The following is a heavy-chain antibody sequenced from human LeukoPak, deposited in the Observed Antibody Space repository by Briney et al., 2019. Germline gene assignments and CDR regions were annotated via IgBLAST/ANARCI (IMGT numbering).Heavy chain of an antibody. J-gene: IGHJ4*02. Sequence: GGSLRLSCAASGFTFSSYWMSWVRQVPGKGLEWVSAISGSGGSTYYADSVKGRFTISGDNSKNTLYLQMNSLRAEDTAVYYCAKDGSGWLRWFDYWGQGTLVTVSS. D-gene: IGHD6-19*01. V-gene: IGHV3-23*01. CDR3: AKDGSGWLRWFDY. CDR2: ISGSGGST. CDR1: GFTFSSYW.